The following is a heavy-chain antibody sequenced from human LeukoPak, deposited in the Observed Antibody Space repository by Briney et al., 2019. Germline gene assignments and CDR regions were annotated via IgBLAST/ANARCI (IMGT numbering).Heavy chain of an antibody. CDR3: AKDYDFWSGPTTY. D-gene: IGHD3-3*01. CDR1: GSTFSSYA. V-gene: IGHV3-23*01. CDR2: ISGSGGST. J-gene: IGHJ4*02. Sequence: GGSLRLSCAASGSTFSSYAMSWVRQAPGKGLEWVSAISGSGGSTYYADSVKGRFTISRDNSKNALYLQMNSLRAEDTAVYYCAKDYDFWSGPTTYWGQGTLVTVSS.